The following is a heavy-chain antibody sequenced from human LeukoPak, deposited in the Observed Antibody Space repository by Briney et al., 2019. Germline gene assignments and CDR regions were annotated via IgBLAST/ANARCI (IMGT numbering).Heavy chain of an antibody. CDR2: ISPYSGLT. J-gene: IGHJ4*02. CDR3: ARGRVSPGY. Sequence: GASVKVSCKTSGYTFTSYAITWVRQAPGQGLEWMGWISPYSGLTDYAQMLQGRFTMTRDTSISTAYMELSRLRSDDTAVYYCARGRVSPGYWGQGTLVTVSS. CDR1: GYTFTSYA. V-gene: IGHV1-18*01.